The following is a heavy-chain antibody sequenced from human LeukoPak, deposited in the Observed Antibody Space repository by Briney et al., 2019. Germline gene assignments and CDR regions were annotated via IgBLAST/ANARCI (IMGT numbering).Heavy chain of an antibody. D-gene: IGHD2-21*01. CDR1: GNSITSDF. J-gene: IGHJ4*02. Sequence: SEALSLTCIVSGNSITSDFWSWIRQSPGKGLEWIGYINYSGRSEYDPSLKSRVTISVDRSRKRVSLKMRSVTAADTAVYYCARLDCLSDECYNYWAVGALVTVSS. CDR2: INYSGRS. CDR3: ARLDCLSDECYNY. V-gene: IGHV4-59*08.